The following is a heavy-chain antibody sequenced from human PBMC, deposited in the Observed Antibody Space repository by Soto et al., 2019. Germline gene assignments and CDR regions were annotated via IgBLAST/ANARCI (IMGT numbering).Heavy chain of an antibody. CDR1: GYTFTSYA. D-gene: IGHD3-10*01. V-gene: IGHV1-3*01. Sequence: ASVKVSCKASGYTFTSYAMHWVRQAPGQRLEWMGWINAGNGNTKYSQKFQGRVTITRDTSASTAYMELSSLRSEDTAVYYCASGARELLWFGELGYWGQGTLVTVSS. CDR3: ASGARELLWFGELGY. J-gene: IGHJ4*02. CDR2: INAGNGNT.